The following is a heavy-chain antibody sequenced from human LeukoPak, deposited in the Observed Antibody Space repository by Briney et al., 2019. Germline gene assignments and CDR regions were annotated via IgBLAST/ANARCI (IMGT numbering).Heavy chain of an antibody. CDR3: ARGRDGFDSLPFDY. V-gene: IGHV4-38-2*02. J-gene: IGHJ4*02. CDR2: IYHSGST. CDR1: GYSISSGYY. D-gene: IGHD5-24*01. Sequence: SETLSLTCTVSGYSISSGYYWGWIRQPPGKGLEWIGSIYHSGSTYYNPSLKSRVTISVDTSKNQFSLSLTSVTAADTAVYYCARGRDGFDSLPFDYWGQGTLVTVSS.